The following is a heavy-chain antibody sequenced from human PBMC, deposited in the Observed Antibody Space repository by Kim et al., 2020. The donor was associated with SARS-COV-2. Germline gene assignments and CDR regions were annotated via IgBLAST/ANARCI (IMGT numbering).Heavy chain of an antibody. CDR2: T. J-gene: IGHJ4*02. Sequence: TNYNPSLKSRVTISVDTSKNQFSLKLSSVTAADTAVYYCARARVRGVIMYWGQGTLVTVSS. D-gene: IGHD3-10*01. CDR3: ARARVRGVIMY. V-gene: IGHV4-34*01.